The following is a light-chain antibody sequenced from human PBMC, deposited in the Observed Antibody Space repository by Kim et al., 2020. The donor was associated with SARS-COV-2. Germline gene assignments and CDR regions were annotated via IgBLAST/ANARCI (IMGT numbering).Light chain of an antibody. CDR2: GAS. J-gene: IGKJ1*01. CDR3: QQYNNWWT. Sequence: EIVMTQYPATLSVSPGERATLSCRASQSVSSNLAWYQQKPGQAPRLLIYGASTRGTGIPARFSGSGSGTEFTLTISSLQSEDFAVYYCQQYNNWWTFGQGTKVDIK. V-gene: IGKV3-15*01. CDR1: QSVSSN.